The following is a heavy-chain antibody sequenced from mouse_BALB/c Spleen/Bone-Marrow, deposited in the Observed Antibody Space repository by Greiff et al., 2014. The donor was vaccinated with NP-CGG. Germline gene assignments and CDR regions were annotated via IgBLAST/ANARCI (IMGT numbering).Heavy chain of an antibody. D-gene: IGHD2-3*01. CDR2: IWAGGST. Sequence: QVQLKESGPGLVAPSQSLSITCTVSGFSLTSYGVHWVRQPPGKGLEWLGVIWAGGSTNYNSALMSRLSISKDNSESQVFLKMNSLQTGDTAIYYCARDRGYYKDVGDYWGQGTTPTVSS. V-gene: IGHV2-9*02. CDR1: GFSLTSYG. CDR3: ARDRGYYKDVGDY. J-gene: IGHJ2*01.